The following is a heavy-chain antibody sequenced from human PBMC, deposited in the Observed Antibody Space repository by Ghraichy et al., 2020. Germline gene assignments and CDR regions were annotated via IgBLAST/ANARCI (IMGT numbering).Heavy chain of an antibody. CDR1: GFPFSDYY. J-gene: IGHJ4*02. Sequence: GSLRLSCAASGFPFSDYYMTWIRQAPGKGLEWISYIISSGTAIYYADSVKGRFTVSRDNTKNSLYLQMNSLRAEDTAVYYCTRHNNKWGLDYWGQGILVTVSS. CDR2: IISSGTAI. D-gene: IGHD2-21*01. CDR3: TRHNNKWGLDY. V-gene: IGHV3-11*01.